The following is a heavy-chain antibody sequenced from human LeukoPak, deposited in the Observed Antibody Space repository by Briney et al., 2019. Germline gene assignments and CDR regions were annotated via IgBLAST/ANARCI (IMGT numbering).Heavy chain of an antibody. D-gene: IGHD6-6*01. CDR2: IYYSGST. CDR3: ARETIAARRGYYYYYMDV. V-gene: IGHV4-59*11. CDR1: GGSISSHY. J-gene: IGHJ6*03. Sequence: SETLSLTCTVSGGSISSHYWSWIRQPPGKGLEWIGYIYYSGSTNYNPSLKSRVTISVDTSKNQFSLKLSSVTAADTAVYYCARETIAARRGYYYYYMDVWGKGTTVTVSS.